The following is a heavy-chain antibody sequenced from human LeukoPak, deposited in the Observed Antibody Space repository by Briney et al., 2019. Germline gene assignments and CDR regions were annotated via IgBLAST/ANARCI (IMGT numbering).Heavy chain of an antibody. J-gene: IGHJ4*02. CDR3: ARDPPPGYSSGWYGPFDY. Sequence: EASVKVSCKASGYTFTSYAMNWVRQAPGQGLEWMGWINTNTGNPTYAQGFTGRFVFSLDTSVSTAYLQISSLKAEDTAVYYCARDPPPGYSSGWYGPFDYWGQGTLVTVSS. CDR1: GYTFTSYA. CDR2: INTNTGNP. V-gene: IGHV7-4-1*02. D-gene: IGHD6-19*01.